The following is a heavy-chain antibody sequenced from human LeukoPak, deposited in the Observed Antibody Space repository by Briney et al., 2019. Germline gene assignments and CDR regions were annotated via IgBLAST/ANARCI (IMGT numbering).Heavy chain of an antibody. D-gene: IGHD5-12*01. J-gene: IGHJ6*03. Sequence: PGGSLRLSCAASKFSFSNYEMNWVRQAPGKGPEWIAYIDNAGGDIYYAESVKGRFTISRDNAKNPLYLQMNSLRVEDTAVYYCAREEKYSGSEFYYYYMDVWGKGTTVAVSS. CDR1: KFSFSNYE. CDR3: AREEKYSGSEFYYYYMDV. V-gene: IGHV3-48*03. CDR2: IDNAGGDI.